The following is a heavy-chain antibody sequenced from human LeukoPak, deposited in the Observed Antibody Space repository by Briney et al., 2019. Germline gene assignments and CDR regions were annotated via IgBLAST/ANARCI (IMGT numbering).Heavy chain of an antibody. J-gene: IGHJ4*02. CDR1: GFTFSSYS. CDR3: AKDIVPAVFDY. Sequence: GGSLRLYCAASGFTFSSYSMNWVRQAPGKGLEWVSSISSSSSYIYYADSVKGRFTISRDNAKNSLYLQMNSLRAEDTAVYYCAKDIVPAVFDYWGQGTLVTVSS. D-gene: IGHD1-26*01. CDR2: ISSSSSYI. V-gene: IGHV3-21*01.